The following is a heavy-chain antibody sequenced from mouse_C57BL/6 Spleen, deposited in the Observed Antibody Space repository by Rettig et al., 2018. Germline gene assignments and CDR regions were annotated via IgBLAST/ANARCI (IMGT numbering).Heavy chain of an antibody. J-gene: IGHJ3*01. CDR3: ASVYDGYAFAY. Sequence: LEWLGVICGVGSTNYNSVLKSRLSISKDNSKSQVFLKMNSLQTDDTAMYNCASVYDGYAFAYWGQGTLVTVSA. D-gene: IGHD2-3*01. CDR2: ICGVGST. V-gene: IGHV2-6*01.